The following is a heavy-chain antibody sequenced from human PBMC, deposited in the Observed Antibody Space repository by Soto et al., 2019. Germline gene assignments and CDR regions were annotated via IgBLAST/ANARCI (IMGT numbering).Heavy chain of an antibody. CDR3: GRCTGTSCHLGADF. J-gene: IGHJ4*02. D-gene: IGHD2-2*01. CDR2: ISFDGNNN. V-gene: IGHV3-30-3*01. Sequence: GGSLRLSCAASGFTFSNYALHWVRQAPGRGLEWVALISFDGNNNYYANSVKGRFSISRDNSKNTLYLQMNSLRAEDTAVYYCGRCTGTSCHLGADFWGQGTLVTVSS. CDR1: GFTFSNYA.